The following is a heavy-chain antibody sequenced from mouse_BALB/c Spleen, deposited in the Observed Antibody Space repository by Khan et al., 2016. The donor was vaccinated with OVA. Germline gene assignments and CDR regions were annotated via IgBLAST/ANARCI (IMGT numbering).Heavy chain of an antibody. D-gene: IGHD1-1*01. Sequence: VQLKQSGPELVEPGASVKISCTASGYSFTGYFMNWVMQSHGKSLEWIGRINPHIGETFYNQKFKGKATLTVDESSSTAHRELRSLASEDSAVYYGARIYRSDFDYWGQGTTLTVSS. CDR3: ARIYRSDFDY. J-gene: IGHJ2*01. CDR2: INPHIGET. CDR1: GYSFTGYF. V-gene: IGHV1-20*02.